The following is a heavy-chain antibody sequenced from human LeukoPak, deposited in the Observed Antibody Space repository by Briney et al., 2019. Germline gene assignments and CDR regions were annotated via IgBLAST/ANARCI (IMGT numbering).Heavy chain of an antibody. CDR3: AKDPYSYGSYFDY. CDR1: GFTFSGCG. D-gene: IGHD5-18*01. V-gene: IGHV3-30*02. J-gene: IGHJ4*02. Sequence: GGSLRLSXAASGFTFSGCGMHWVRQAPGKGLEWVAFIWYDGRDKYYADSVKGQFTISRDNSKNTLYLQMNSLRAEDTAVYYCAKDPYSYGSYFDYWGQGTLVTVSS. CDR2: IWYDGRDK.